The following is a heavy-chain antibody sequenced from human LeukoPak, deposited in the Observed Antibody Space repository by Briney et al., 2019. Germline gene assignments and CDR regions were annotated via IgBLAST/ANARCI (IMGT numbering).Heavy chain of an antibody. CDR1: GFTFSNAW. J-gene: IGHJ4*02. D-gene: IGHD6-6*01. V-gene: IGHV3-48*01. Sequence: GGSLRLSCAASGFTFSNAWMSWVRQAPGKGLEWVSYISSSTTNMYYADSVKGRFTISRDNAKNSLYLQMNSLRAEDTAVYYCAREYSSSSGRSFDYWGQGTLVTVSS. CDR2: ISSSTTNM. CDR3: AREYSSSSGRSFDY.